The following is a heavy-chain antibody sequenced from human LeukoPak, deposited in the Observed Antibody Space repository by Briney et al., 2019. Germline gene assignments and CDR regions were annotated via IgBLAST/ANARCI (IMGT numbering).Heavy chain of an antibody. CDR3: ARELHIAAAGIHNINWFDP. V-gene: IGHV1-69*13. D-gene: IGHD6-13*01. Sequence: SVKVSCKASGGTFSSYAISWVRQAPGQGLEWMGGIIPIFGTANYAQKFQGRVTITADESTSTAYMELSSLRSEDTAVYYCARELHIAAAGIHNINWFDPWGQGTLVTVSS. CDR1: GGTFSSYA. CDR2: IIPIFGTA. J-gene: IGHJ5*02.